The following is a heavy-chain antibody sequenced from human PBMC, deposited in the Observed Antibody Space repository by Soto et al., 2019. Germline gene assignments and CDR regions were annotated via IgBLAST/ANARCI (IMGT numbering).Heavy chain of an antibody. CDR2: ISSSGSPI. J-gene: IGHJ6*02. CDR1: GFTFSDYY. D-gene: IGHD6-13*01. Sequence: QVQLMESGGGLVKPGGSLRLSCAASGFTFSDYYMTWIRQAPGKGLEWVSYISSSGSPIYYADSVKGRFTSSRDNAKNSLYLQRTSLRAEDTAVYYCVMGGQQLHGMDVWGQGTTVPVSS. CDR3: VMGGQQLHGMDV. V-gene: IGHV3-11*01.